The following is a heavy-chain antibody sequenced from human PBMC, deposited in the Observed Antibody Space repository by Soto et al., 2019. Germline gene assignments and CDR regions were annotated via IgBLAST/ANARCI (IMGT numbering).Heavy chain of an antibody. V-gene: IGHV5-51*01. CDR1: GYSFTSYW. J-gene: IGHJ6*02. CDR2: IYPGDSDT. D-gene: IGHD2-15*01. Sequence: GESLKISCKGSGYSFTSYWIGWVRQMPGKGLEWMGIIYPGDSDTRYSPSFQGQVTISADKSISTAYLQWSSLKASDTAMYYCARTEKLYYYGMDVWGQGTTVTVSS. CDR3: ARTEKLYYYGMDV.